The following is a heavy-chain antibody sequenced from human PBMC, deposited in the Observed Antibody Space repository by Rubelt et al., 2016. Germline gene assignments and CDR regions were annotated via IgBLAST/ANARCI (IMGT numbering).Heavy chain of an antibody. J-gene: IGHJ6*02. CDR2: IYYSGST. D-gene: IGHD6-19*01. V-gene: IGHV4-59*08. Sequence: QVQLQESGPGLVKPSETLSLTCTVSGGSISSYYWSWIRQPPGKGLEWIGNIYYSGSTKYNPSLKSRVTISIDTPNDQFSLKLSPVTAADTAVYYCARHVSSGWYYYYGMDVWGQGTTVTVSS. CDR1: GGSISSYY. CDR3: ARHVSSGWYYYYGMDV.